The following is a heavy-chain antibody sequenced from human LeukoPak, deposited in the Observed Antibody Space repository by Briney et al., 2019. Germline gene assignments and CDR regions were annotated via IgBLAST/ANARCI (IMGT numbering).Heavy chain of an antibody. CDR3: AREGNNIVVVPAAYFDY. J-gene: IGHJ4*02. CDR2: INPSGGST. D-gene: IGHD2-2*01. V-gene: IGHV1-46*01. CDR1: GYTFTGYY. Sequence: ASVKVSCKASGYTFTGYYMHWVRQAPGQGLEWMGRINPSGGSTSYAQKFQGRVTMTRDTSTSTVYMELSSLRSEDTAVYYCAREGNNIVVVPAAYFDYWGQGTLVTVSS.